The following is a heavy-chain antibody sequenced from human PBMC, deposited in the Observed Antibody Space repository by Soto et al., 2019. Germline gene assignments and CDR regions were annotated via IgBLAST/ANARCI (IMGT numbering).Heavy chain of an antibody. Sequence: ASVKVSCKASGYSFDRYGISWVRQAPGQRPEWMGWISADNGDTRFSQKVQGRLTLTTDTSTNTAYMDLRSLSSDDAAVYYCARDRSYYYETSGYPFDYWGQGTQVTVSS. J-gene: IGHJ4*02. V-gene: IGHV1-18*01. CDR2: ISADNGDT. D-gene: IGHD3-22*01. CDR3: ARDRSYYYETSGYPFDY. CDR1: GYSFDRYG.